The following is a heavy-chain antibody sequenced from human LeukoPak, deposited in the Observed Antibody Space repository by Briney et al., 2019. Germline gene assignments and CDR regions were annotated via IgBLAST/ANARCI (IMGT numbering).Heavy chain of an antibody. D-gene: IGHD3-22*01. J-gene: IGHJ4*02. Sequence: PGGSLRLSCAASGFNFVSQWIHWVRQAPGKGLFWVARISRDGSDVRYADSVKGRLTISRDSRKNMVYLQMNSLRADDTAVYYCAKHYDGPGSFDSWGQGTLVTVSS. V-gene: IGHV3-74*01. CDR3: AKHYDGPGSFDS. CDR2: ISRDGSDV. CDR1: GFNFVSQW.